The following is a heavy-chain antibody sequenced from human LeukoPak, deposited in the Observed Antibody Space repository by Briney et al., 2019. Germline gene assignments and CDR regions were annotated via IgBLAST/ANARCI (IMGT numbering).Heavy chain of an antibody. CDR1: GYSFTSYW. Sequence: GESLKISCKGSGYSFTSYWISWVRQMPGKGLEWMGRIDPSDSYTNYSPSFQGHVTISADKSISTAYLQWSSLKASDTAMYYCARGGGSSWYYFDYWAREPWSPSPQ. D-gene: IGHD6-13*01. J-gene: IGHJ4*02. V-gene: IGHV5-10-1*01. CDR3: ARGGGSSWYYFDY. CDR2: IDPSDSYT.